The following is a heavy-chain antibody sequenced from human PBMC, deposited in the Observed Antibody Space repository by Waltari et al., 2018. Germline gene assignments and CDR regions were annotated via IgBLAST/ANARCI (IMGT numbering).Heavy chain of an antibody. V-gene: IGHV3-23*01. CDR1: GIPFSNYA. CDR2: ITVGDDT. J-gene: IGHJ4*02. Sequence: EVQLLESGGDLVQPGGSLSLSCAAPGIPFSNYAITWVRLAPGTGLEWVSAITVGDDTYYADSVKGRFTISRDTSKDTVHLQMNGLRAEDTAVYYCATPFYNWDDPLHSWGQGTLVTVSS. D-gene: IGHD1-20*01. CDR3: ATPFYNWDDPLHS.